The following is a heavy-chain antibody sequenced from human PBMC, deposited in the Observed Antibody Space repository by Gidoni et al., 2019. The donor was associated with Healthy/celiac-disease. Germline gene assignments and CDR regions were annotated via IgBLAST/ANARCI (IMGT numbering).Heavy chain of an antibody. CDR3: ARARVAVAWFDP. CDR1: GFTFSSDW. D-gene: IGHD6-19*01. J-gene: IGHJ5*02. CDR2: INSDGCST. Sequence: EVQLVESGGGLVQPGGSLRLSWAASGFTFSSDWMHWVRQSPGKGLVWVSRINSDGCSTSYADSVKGRFTISRDNAKNTLYLQMNSLRAEDTAVYYCARARVAVAWFDPWGQGTLVTVSS. V-gene: IGHV3-74*01.